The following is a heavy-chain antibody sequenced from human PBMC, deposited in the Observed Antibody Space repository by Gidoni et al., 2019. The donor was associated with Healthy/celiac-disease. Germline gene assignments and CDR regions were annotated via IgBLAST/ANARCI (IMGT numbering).Heavy chain of an antibody. CDR2: ISGSGGST. V-gene: IGHV3-23*04. Sequence: EVQLVESGGGLVQPGGSRRLSCAASGFTFSRDAMSWVRQAPGKGLEWVSAISGSGGSTSSADSVKGRFTISRDNSKNPLYLHMNSLRAEDTAVYYCAKVPSHSMVQGVIIGYMDVWGKGTTVTVSS. CDR3: AKVPSHSMVQGVIIGYMDV. J-gene: IGHJ6*03. D-gene: IGHD3-10*01. CDR1: GFTFSRDA.